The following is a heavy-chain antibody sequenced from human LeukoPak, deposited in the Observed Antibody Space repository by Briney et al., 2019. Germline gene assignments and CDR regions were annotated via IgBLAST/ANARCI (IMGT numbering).Heavy chain of an antibody. V-gene: IGHV3-74*01. D-gene: IGHD2-15*01. CDR1: GFTFSRYW. CDR3: ASGVATGY. CDR2: INEDGSRT. J-gene: IGHJ4*02. Sequence: PGGSLRLSCAASGFTFSRYWMHWVRQAPGKGLVWVSGINEDGSRTTYAGSVKGRFTISRDNAKNTLYVQMNSLIAEDTAVYFCASGVATGYWGQGTLVTVSS.